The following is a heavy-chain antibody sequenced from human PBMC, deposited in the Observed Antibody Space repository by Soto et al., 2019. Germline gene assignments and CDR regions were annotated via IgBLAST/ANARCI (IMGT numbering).Heavy chain of an antibody. CDR1: GFTFSSHA. J-gene: IGHJ4*02. D-gene: IGHD3-22*01. CDR2: ISGSGGST. V-gene: IGHV3-23*01. Sequence: GGSLRLSYAASGFTFSSHAMSWVSQAPGKGLEWVSAISGSGGSTYYADSVKGRFTISRDNSKNTLYLQMNSLRAEDTAVYYCAKDTPHYYDSSGYPDYLGQGTLVPVFS. CDR3: AKDTPHYYDSSGYPDY.